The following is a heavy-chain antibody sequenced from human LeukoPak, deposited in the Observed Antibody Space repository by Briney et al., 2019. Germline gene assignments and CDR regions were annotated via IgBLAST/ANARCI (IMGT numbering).Heavy chain of an antibody. V-gene: IGHV4-59*01. J-gene: IGHJ4*02. Sequence: SETLSLTCTVSGGSISSYYWSWIRQPPGKGLEYIGFIYHSGSTNYNPSLKSRVTMSVDKPKNQCSLGLSSVTAADTAIYFCARSTQASSTSFDYWGQGTLVTVSS. CDR3: ARSTQASSTSFDY. CDR2: IYHSGST. D-gene: IGHD6-6*01. CDR1: GGSISSYY.